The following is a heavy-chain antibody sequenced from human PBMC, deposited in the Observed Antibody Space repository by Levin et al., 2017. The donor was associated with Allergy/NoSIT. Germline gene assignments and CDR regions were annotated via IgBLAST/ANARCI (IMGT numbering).Heavy chain of an antibody. CDR3: TTDVRCSGGNCYASGTDY. CDR2: IYSTADGGTT. CDR1: GFTFSNVW. D-gene: IGHD2-15*01. Sequence: PGESLKISCAASGFTFSNVWMAWVRQAPGKGLEWVGRIYSTADGGTTEFAAPVKGRFTISREDSENTLYLQMNSLKSEDTAVYYCTTDVRCSGGNCYASGTDYWGQGTLVTVSS. V-gene: IGHV3-15*01. J-gene: IGHJ4*02.